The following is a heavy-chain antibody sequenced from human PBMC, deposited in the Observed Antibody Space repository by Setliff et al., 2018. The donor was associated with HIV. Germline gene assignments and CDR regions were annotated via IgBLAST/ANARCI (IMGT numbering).Heavy chain of an antibody. CDR2: IFYSATVYYGGRT. CDR1: GGSISSNNYY. V-gene: IGHV4-39*07. CDR3: ARGVPLLPPHY. D-gene: IGHD2-21*02. J-gene: IGHJ4*02. Sequence: SETLSLTCTVSGGSISSNNYYWGWIRQPPGKGLEWIGSIFYSATVYYGGRTYYSPSLKSRVTISGDTSKSQFSLKLSFVTAADTAVYYCARGVPLLPPHYWGQGTLVTVSS.